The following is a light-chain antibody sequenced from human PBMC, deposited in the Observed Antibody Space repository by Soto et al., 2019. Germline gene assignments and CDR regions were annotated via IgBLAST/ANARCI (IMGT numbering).Light chain of an antibody. CDR1: QGIRDA. V-gene: IGKV1-17*01. Sequence: DIQMTQSPSSLSASVGDRVTITCRASQGIRDALGWYQQKPGKAPKRLIYAASSLQSGVPSRFSGNGSGTEFTLTISRLQPEDFATYYSLQHNSYPQTFGQGTKVEIK. CDR3: LQHNSYPQT. J-gene: IGKJ1*01. CDR2: AAS.